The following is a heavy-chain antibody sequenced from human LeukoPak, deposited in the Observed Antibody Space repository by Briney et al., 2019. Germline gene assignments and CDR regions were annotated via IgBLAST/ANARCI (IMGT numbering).Heavy chain of an antibody. CDR2: IYYSGST. V-gene: IGHV4-30-4*01. Sequence: SETLSLTCYVSDGSISSGDDYWRWIRQPPGKGLEWIGYIYYSGSTDYNPSLKSRVTISVDTSKTQFSLNLSSVTAADTAVYYCAREVTSCSLFDPWGQGTLVTVSS. CDR3: AREVTSCSLFDP. J-gene: IGHJ5*02. CDR1: DGSISSGDDY. D-gene: IGHD6-19*01.